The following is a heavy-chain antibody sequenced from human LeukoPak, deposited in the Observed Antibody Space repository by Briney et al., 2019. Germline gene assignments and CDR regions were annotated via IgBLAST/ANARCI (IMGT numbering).Heavy chain of an antibody. D-gene: IGHD3-16*01. CDR1: GGAISSYY. CDR3: ARLPGTKWMGEYYFDY. Sequence: SETLSLTCTVSGGAISSYYWSWIRQPGGKGLEWIGRIYTSGSTNYNPSLKSRVTMSVDTSKNQFSLKLSSVTAADPAVYYCARLPGTKWMGEYYFDYWGQGTLVTVSS. J-gene: IGHJ4*02. V-gene: IGHV4-4*07. CDR2: IYTSGST.